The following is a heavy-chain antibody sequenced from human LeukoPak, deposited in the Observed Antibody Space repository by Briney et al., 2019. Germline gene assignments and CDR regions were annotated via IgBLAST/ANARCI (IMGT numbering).Heavy chain of an antibody. D-gene: IGHD3-10*01. J-gene: IGHJ1*01. Sequence: ASVKVSCKASVGTFSSYALSWVRQAPGQGLEWMGGIIPIFGTTNYAQKLQGRVTITADKSTSTACMELSRLRSEETAVYYCARDGWGGQKYFQHWGQGTLVTVSS. V-gene: IGHV1-69*06. CDR1: VGTFSSYA. CDR2: IIPIFGTT. CDR3: ARDGWGGQKYFQH.